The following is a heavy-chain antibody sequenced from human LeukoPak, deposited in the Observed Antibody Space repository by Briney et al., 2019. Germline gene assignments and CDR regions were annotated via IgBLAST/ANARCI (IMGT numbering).Heavy chain of an antibody. CDR2: IYYSGST. D-gene: IGHD2/OR15-2a*01. J-gene: IGHJ4*02. Sequence: SETLSLTCTVSGGSISSGDYYWSWIRQPPGKGLEWIGYIYYSGSTYYNPSLKSRVTISVDTSKNQFSLKLSSVTAADTAVYYCARHTDRYGNIDYWGQGTLVTVSS. CDR3: ARHTDRYGNIDY. V-gene: IGHV4-30-4*08. CDR1: GGSISSGDYY.